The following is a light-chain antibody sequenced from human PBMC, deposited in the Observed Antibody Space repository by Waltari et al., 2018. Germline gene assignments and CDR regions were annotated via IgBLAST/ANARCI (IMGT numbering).Light chain of an antibody. CDR1: GSNIEEGYD. J-gene: IGLJ3*02. V-gene: IGLV1-40*01. CDR3: QSYDTSLSEV. CDR2: GST. Sequence: HSVLTQPPSVSAAPGQRVTISCTGSGSNIEEGYDVHWYLQLPRAAPKLLVYGSTARPFGVPDRFVGATSCTSASLTITGLQAEDEADFYCQSYDTSLSEVFGGGTKLTVL.